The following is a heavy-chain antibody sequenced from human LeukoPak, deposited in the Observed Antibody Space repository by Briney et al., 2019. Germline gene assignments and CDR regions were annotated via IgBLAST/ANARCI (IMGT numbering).Heavy chain of an antibody. CDR3: VKNGRRYYYDSSGIYYFDY. CDR2: ISSSSSYI. D-gene: IGHD3-22*01. V-gene: IGHV3-21*01. CDR1: GFTFSSYS. J-gene: IGHJ4*02. Sequence: PGGSLRLSCAASGFTFSSYSMNWVRQAPGKGLEWVSSISSSSSYIYYADSVKGRFTISRDNSKNTLYLRMNSLRAEDTAVYYCVKNGRRYYYDSSGIYYFDYWGQGTLVTVSS.